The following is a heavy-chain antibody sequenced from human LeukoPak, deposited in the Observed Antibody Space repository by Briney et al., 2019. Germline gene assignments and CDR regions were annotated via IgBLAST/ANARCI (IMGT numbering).Heavy chain of an antibody. D-gene: IGHD5-24*01. J-gene: IGHJ4*02. V-gene: IGHV3-43*01. CDR1: GFNFDDYT. CDR3: VRGHGYNLEDYFDN. Sequence: PGGSLSLSCAASGFNFDDYTMHWVRQAPGKGLEWVSLVAWDGGGTFFADSVKGRFTVSRDNSKNSLSLYMNSLTTEDTALYYCVRGHGYNLEDYFDNWGQGTLVTVSS. CDR2: VAWDGGGT.